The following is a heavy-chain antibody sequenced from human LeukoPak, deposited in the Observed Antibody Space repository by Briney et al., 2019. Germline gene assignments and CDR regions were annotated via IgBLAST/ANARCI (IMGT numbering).Heavy chain of an antibody. J-gene: IGHJ4*02. CDR2: IYYSGST. CDR3: ASEIGPVDY. V-gene: IGHV4-59*12. Sequence: SETLSLTCTVSRGSFNTYYWSWIRQPPGKGLEWLGYIYYSGSTNYNPSLKSRVTISVDTSKNQFSLKLSSVTAADTAVYYCASEIGPVDYWGQGTLVTVSS. CDR1: RGSFNTYY. D-gene: IGHD3-10*01.